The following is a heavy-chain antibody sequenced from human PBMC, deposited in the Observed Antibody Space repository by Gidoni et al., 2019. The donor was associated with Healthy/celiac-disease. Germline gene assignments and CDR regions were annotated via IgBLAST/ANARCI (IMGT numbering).Heavy chain of an antibody. D-gene: IGHD6-19*01. CDR3: ATLKGIAVAGSPPPS. V-gene: IGHV4-34*01. Sequence: GLEWIGEINHSGSTNYNPSLKSRVTISVDTSKNQFSLKLSSVTAADTAVYYCATLKGIAVAGSPPPSWGQGTLVTVSS. J-gene: IGHJ5*02. CDR2: INHSGST.